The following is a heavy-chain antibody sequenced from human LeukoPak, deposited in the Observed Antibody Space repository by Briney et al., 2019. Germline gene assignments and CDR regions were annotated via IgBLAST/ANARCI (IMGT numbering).Heavy chain of an antibody. J-gene: IGHJ4*02. V-gene: IGHV3-7*03. CDR2: IKQDGSEK. D-gene: IGHD3-9*01. Sequence: GGSLRLSCAASGFTFSSYWMSWVRQAPGKGLEWVANIKQDGSEKYYVDSVKGRFIISRDNAKNSLYLQMNSLRAEDTAVYYCARALSHDILTGYYPLGYWGQGTLVTVSS. CDR1: GFTFSSYW. CDR3: ARALSHDILTGYYPLGY.